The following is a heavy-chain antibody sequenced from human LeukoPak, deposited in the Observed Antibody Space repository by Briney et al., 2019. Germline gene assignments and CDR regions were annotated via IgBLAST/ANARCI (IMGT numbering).Heavy chain of an antibody. J-gene: IGHJ4*02. CDR1: GFTFSSYA. D-gene: IGHD3-22*01. CDR2: ISYDGSNK. V-gene: IGHV3-30-3*01. CDR3: AKDVYYYDSSGLFDY. Sequence: GGSLRLSCAASGFTFSSYAMHWVRQAPGKGLEWVAVISYDGSNKYYADSVKGRFTISRDNSKNTLYLQMNSLRAEDTAVYYCAKDVYYYDSSGLFDYWGQGTLVTVSS.